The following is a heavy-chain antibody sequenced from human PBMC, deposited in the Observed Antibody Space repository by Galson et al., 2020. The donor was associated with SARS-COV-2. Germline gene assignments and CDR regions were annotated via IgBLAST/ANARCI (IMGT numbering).Heavy chain of an antibody. CDR1: GYTFTSYY. CDR2: INPSGGST. CDR3: ARDRPYTTGTTSGGEFDI. D-gene: IGHD1-1*01. V-gene: IGHV1-46*01. Sequence: ASVKVSCKASGYTFTSYYMHWVRQAPGQGLEWMGIINPSGGSTSYAQKFQGRVTMTRDTSTSTVYMELSSLRSEDTAVYYCARDRPYTTGTTSGGEFDIWGQGTMVTVSS. J-gene: IGHJ3*02.